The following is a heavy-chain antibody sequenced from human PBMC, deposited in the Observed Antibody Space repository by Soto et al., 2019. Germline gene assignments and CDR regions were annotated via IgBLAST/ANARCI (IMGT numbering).Heavy chain of an antibody. Sequence: PSETLSLTCTVSGGSISSYYWSWIRQPPGKGLGWIGYIYYSGSTNYNPSLKSRVTISVDTSKNQFSLKLSSVTAADTAVYYCARHRDPSGSYHNWFDPWGQGTLVTVSS. V-gene: IGHV4-59*08. CDR3: ARHRDPSGSYHNWFDP. D-gene: IGHD1-26*01. J-gene: IGHJ5*02. CDR1: GGSISSYY. CDR2: IYYSGST.